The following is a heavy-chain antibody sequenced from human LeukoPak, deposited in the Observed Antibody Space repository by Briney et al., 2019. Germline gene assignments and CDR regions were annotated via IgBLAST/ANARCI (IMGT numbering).Heavy chain of an antibody. J-gene: IGHJ6*03. D-gene: IGHD2-2*02. V-gene: IGHV3-7*01. CDR1: GFTFSSYW. CDR2: IKQDGSEK. CDR3: ARDRPDIVVVPAAILGDYYYMDV. Sequence: PGGSLRLSCAASGFTFSSYWMSWVRQAPGKGLEWVANIKQDGSEKYYVDSVKGRFTISRDNAKNSLYLQMNSLRAEDTAVYYCARDRPDIVVVPAAILGDYYYMDVWGKGTTVTVSS.